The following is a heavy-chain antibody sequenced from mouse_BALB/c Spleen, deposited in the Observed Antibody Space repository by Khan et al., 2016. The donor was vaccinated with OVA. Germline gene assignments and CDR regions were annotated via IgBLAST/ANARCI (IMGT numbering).Heavy chain of an antibody. D-gene: IGHD1-1*01. J-gene: IGHJ2*01. V-gene: IGHV3-2*02. CDR2: ISYSGVP. CDR1: GYSITSGYA. Sequence: QLEESGPGLVKPSQSLSLTCTVTGYSITSGYAWNWIRQFPGNKLEWMGYISYSGVPSYTPSLKSRISITRDTSKNPFFLQLNSVTTEDTATYYCARGNYYGYYFDYGGQGTTLTVSS. CDR3: ARGNYYGYYFDY.